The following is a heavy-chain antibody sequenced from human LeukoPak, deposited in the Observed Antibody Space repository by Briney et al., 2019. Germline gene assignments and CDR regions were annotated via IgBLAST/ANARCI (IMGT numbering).Heavy chain of an antibody. V-gene: IGHV4-39*01. CDR3: ARYSSSYYYDFHY. J-gene: IGHJ4*02. CDR1: GGSISDSDYY. Sequence: SETLSLTCTVSGGSISDSDYYWGWIRQPPGEGLEWIGSIYHSGSTYYNPSLRGRVTISIDASKNQFSLRLSSVTAADTAVYYCARYSSSYYYDFHYWGQGTLVTVSS. CDR2: IYHSGST. D-gene: IGHD3-22*01.